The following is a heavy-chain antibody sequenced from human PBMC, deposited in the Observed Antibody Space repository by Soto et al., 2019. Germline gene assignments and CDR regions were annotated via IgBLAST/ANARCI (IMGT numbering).Heavy chain of an antibody. CDR2: MYYSGST. CDR3: ARSVSP. Sequence: QVQLQESGPGLVKPSQTLSLTCTVSGGSITSGGYYWNWIRQHPGKGLEWLGYMYYSGSTYYNPSLKRRVTRSVDTSKNQFSLKLSSVTAADTAVYYCARSVSPWGQGTLVTVSS. CDR1: GGSITSGGYY. V-gene: IGHV4-31*03. J-gene: IGHJ5*02.